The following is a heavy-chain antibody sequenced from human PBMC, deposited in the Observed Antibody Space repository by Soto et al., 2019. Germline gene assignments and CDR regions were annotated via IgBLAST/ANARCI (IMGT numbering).Heavy chain of an antibody. D-gene: IGHD2-8*01. J-gene: IGHJ4*02. Sequence: GGPLRLSCTASAFTFSSYGVHWVRQAPGKGLEGVAVISYDGSNKYYADSVKGRFTISRDNSKNTVYLQMTSLRAEDTAVYYCVKARRGVPARGFDYRGQGTQVTVSS. V-gene: IGHV3-30*18. CDR2: ISYDGSNK. CDR1: AFTFSSYG. CDR3: VKARRGVPARGFDY.